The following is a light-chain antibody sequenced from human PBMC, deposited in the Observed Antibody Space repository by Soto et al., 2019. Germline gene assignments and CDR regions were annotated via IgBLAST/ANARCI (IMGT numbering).Light chain of an antibody. J-gene: IGKJ1*01. Sequence: RVTITCRASQNINNWIAWYQQKQGKAPKFLIYDDSTLESGVASRFSGSRFGTEFSLTIRSLQPDNIGSYYCQQMRTLGQGTKVDI. CDR1: QNINNW. V-gene: IGKV1-5*01. CDR2: DDS. CDR3: QQMRT.